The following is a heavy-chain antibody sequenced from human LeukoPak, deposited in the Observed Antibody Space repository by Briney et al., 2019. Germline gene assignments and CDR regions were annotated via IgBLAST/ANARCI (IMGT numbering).Heavy chain of an antibody. J-gene: IGHJ5*02. D-gene: IGHD2-15*01. V-gene: IGHV4-31*03. CDR3: AKEGRDSGGYNGWFEP. CDR1: GASITSGAYC. CDR2: VCHDGGT. Sequence: PSETPSLTCTVSGASITSGAYCWSWIRQHPGKGLEWIGYVCHDGGTSYNPSLKGRVTVTIDTSKNQFSLKLNSVTAADTAVFFCAKEGRDSGGYNGWFEPWGQGTLVTVSS.